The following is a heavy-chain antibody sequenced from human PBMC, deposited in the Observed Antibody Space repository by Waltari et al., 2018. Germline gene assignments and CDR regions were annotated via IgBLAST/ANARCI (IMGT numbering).Heavy chain of an antibody. CDR1: GGSFSGYY. D-gene: IGHD6-6*01. V-gene: IGHV4-34*01. CDR3: ARDGGGIAARPFDY. CDR2: INHSGST. J-gene: IGHJ4*02. Sequence: QVQLQQWGAGLLKPSETLSLTCAVYGGSFSGYYWSWIRQPPGKGLEWIGEINHSGSTNYNPSLKSRVTISVDTSKNQFSLKLSSVTAADTAVYYCARDGGGIAARPFDYWGQGTLVTVSS.